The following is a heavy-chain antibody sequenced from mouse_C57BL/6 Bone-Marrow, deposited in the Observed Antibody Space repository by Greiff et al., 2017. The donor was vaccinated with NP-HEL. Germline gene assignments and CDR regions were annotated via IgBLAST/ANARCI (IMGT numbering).Heavy chain of an antibody. Sequence: EVNLVESGGDLVKPGGSLKLSCAASGFTFSSYGMSWVRQTPDKRLEWVATISSGGSYTYYPDSVKGRFTISRDNAKNTLYLQMSSLKSEDTAMYYCARQRSGYFDYWGQGTTLTVSS. D-gene: IGHD1-1*01. CDR2: ISSGGSYT. CDR3: ARQRSGYFDY. V-gene: IGHV5-6*01. J-gene: IGHJ2*01. CDR1: GFTFSSYG.